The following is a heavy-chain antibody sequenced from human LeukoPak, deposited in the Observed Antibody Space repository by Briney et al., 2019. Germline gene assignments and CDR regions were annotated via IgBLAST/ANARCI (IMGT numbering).Heavy chain of an antibody. Sequence: RPGGSLRLSCAASGFTFSSYWMHWVRQAPGKGLVWVSLINSDGSSTFYADSVKVRFTISRDNAKNTLYLQMNSLRAEDTAVYYCARDSTYYDSSGYYYVGRNAFDIWGQGTMVTVSS. CDR3: ARDSTYYDSSGYYYVGRNAFDI. V-gene: IGHV3-74*01. D-gene: IGHD3-22*01. CDR1: GFTFSSYW. J-gene: IGHJ3*02. CDR2: INSDGSST.